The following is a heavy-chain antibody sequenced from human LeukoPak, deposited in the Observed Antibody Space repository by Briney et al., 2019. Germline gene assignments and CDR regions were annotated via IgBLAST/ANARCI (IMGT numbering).Heavy chain of an antibody. CDR2: INHSGST. CDR3: ARVRAVADDAFDI. J-gene: IGHJ3*02. Sequence: NPSETLSLTCAVYGGSFSGYYWSWIRQPPGKGLEWIGEINHSGSTNYNPSLKSRVTISVDTSKNQFALKVSSVTAADTAVYYCARVRAVADDAFDIWGQGTMVTVSS. CDR1: GGSFSGYY. V-gene: IGHV4-34*01. D-gene: IGHD6-19*01.